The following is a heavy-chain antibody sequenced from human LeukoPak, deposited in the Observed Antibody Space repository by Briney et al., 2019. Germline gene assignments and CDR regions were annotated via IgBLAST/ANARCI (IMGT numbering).Heavy chain of an antibody. CDR1: GGSISSGGYS. D-gene: IGHD3-9*01. V-gene: IGHV4-30-2*01. CDR2: IYHSGST. Sequence: PSETLSLTCAVSGGSISSGGYSWSWIRQPPGKGLEWIGYIYHSGSTYYNPSFKSRATISVDRSKNQFSLKLSSVTAADTAVYYCARGYFDWNHNYGMDVWGQGTTVTVSS. CDR3: ARGYFDWNHNYGMDV. J-gene: IGHJ6*02.